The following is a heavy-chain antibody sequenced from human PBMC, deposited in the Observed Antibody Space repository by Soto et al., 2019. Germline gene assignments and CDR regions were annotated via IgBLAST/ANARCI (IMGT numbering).Heavy chain of an antibody. CDR1: GGSISSSSYY. V-gene: IGHV4-39*01. Sequence: QLQLQESGPGLVKPSETLSLTCTVSGGSISSSSYYWGWIRQPPGKGLEWIGSIYYSGSTYYNPSLKSRVTISVDRSKTQFSLKLGSVTAADTVVYYCALSLGVLVLVAATFDYWGQGPLVTVSS. J-gene: IGHJ4*02. CDR2: IYYSGST. CDR3: ALSLGVLVLVAATFDY. D-gene: IGHD2-15*01.